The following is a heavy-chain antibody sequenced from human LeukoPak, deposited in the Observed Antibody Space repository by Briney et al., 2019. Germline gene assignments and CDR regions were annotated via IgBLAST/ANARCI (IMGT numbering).Heavy chain of an antibody. CDR2: ISSSSSYI. J-gene: IGHJ4*02. CDR3: ARDLPPAAPLDY. Sequence: GSLRLSCAASGFTFSSYSMNWVRQAPGKGLEWVSSISSSSSYIYYADSVKGRFTISRDNAKNSLYLQMNSLRAEDTAVYYCARDLPPAAPLDYWGQGTLVTVSS. V-gene: IGHV3-21*01. D-gene: IGHD6-13*01. CDR1: GFTFSSYS.